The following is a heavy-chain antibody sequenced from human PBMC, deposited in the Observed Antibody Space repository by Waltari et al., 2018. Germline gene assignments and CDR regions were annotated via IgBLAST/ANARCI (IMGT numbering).Heavy chain of an antibody. V-gene: IGHV3-30*04. D-gene: IGHD3-22*01. CDR2: ISYNERDI. CDR3: VRDFCDRTKCHGMDV. Sequence: QVQLVESGGGVVQPGRSLRPSCAASEFTFSSYAMHWVRQAPGKGLEWVAVISYNERDIYYVDSVKGRFTSSRDNSKKTLYLQMNSLRPEDTAMYYCVRDFCDRTKCHGMDVWGQGTTVTVSS. J-gene: IGHJ6*02. CDR1: EFTFSSYA.